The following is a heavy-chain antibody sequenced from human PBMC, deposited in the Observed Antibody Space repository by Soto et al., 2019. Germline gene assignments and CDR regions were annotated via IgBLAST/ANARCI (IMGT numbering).Heavy chain of an antibody. CDR3: ASATSIAVAGKET. J-gene: IGHJ4*02. CDR2: ISFYNGHT. Sequence: QVQLVQSGGEVKKPAASVKVSCKASGDTVTKYGISWVRQAPGQGLEWLGGISFYNGHTNYALKFQDRITFTTDTSTSTASMELRSLTSDDTAVYYCASATSIAVAGKETWGQGTLVTVSS. V-gene: IGHV1-18*01. D-gene: IGHD6-19*01. CDR1: GDTVTKYG.